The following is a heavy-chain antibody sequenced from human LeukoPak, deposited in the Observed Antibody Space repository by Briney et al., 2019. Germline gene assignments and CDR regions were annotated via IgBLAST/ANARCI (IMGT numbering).Heavy chain of an antibody. CDR2: IYTSGST. Sequence: SETLSLTCTVSGGSISSGSYYWSWIRQPAGKGLEWIGRIYTSGSTNYNPSLRSRVTISVDTSKNQFSLKLSSVTAADTAVYYCARAPMYYGAEGTDYWGQGTLVTVSS. CDR1: GGSISSGSYY. CDR3: ARAPMYYGAEGTDY. V-gene: IGHV4-61*02. J-gene: IGHJ4*02. D-gene: IGHD4/OR15-4a*01.